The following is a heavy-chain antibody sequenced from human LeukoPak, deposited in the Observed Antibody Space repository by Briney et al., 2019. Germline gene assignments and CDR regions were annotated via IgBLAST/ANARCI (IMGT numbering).Heavy chain of an antibody. CDR2: FDPEDGET. D-gene: IGHD3-10*01. CDR1: GYTLTELS. Sequence: ASVKVSCKVSGYTLTELSLHWVRQAPGKGLEWMGGFDPEDGETIYAQKFQGRVTMTEDTSTDTAYMELSSLRSEDTAVYYCATVGRLLWFGVSHDAFDIWGQGTMVTVSS. CDR3: ATVGRLLWFGVSHDAFDI. V-gene: IGHV1-24*01. J-gene: IGHJ3*02.